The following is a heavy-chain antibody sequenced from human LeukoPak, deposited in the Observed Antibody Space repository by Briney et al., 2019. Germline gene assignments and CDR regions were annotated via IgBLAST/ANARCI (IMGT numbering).Heavy chain of an antibody. CDR2: MNPNSGNT. J-gene: IGHJ4*02. Sequence: EASVKVSCKASGYTFTSYDIYWVRQATGQGLEWMGWMNPNSGNTGYAQKFQARVTMTRNTSISTAYMELSSLRSEDTAVYYCARYPVTTEFDYWGQGTLVTVSS. CDR3: ARYPVTTEFDY. D-gene: IGHD4-17*01. CDR1: GYTFTSYD. V-gene: IGHV1-8*01.